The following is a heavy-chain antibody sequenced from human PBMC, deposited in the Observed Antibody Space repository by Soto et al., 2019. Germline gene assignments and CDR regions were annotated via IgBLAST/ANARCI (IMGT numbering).Heavy chain of an antibody. Sequence: GGSLRLSCAASGFTFSSYAMSWVRQAPGKGLEWVSAICGSVVSTYYSDSLKGRFTISRDNPKTSLYLQMNSLRAEDTAVYYCAKVSSWYPNDFDYWGQGTLVTVSS. CDR2: ICGSVVST. D-gene: IGHD6-13*01. J-gene: IGHJ4*02. V-gene: IGHV3-23*01. CDR3: AKVSSWYPNDFDY. CDR1: GFTFSSYA.